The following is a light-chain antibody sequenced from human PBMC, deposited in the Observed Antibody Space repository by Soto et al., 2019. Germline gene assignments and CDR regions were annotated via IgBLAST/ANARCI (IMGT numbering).Light chain of an antibody. CDR3: QQYNNWPYS. V-gene: IGKV3-15*01. J-gene: IGKJ2*01. CDR1: QSVSSSY. Sequence: EIVLTQSPGTLSLSPGERATLSCRASQSVSSSYLAWYQQKPGQAPRVLIYGASTRATDVPPRFSGSGSGTDFTLTISSLQSEDFAVYYCQQYNNWPYSFGQGTKLEIK. CDR2: GAS.